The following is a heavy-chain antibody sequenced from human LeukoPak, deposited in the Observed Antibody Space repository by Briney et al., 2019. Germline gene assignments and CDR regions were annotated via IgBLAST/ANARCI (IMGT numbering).Heavy chain of an antibody. Sequence: ASVKVSCKASGYTFTGYYMHWVRQAPGQGLEWMGWINPNSGGTNYAQKFQGRVTMTRDTSISTAYMELSRLRSDDTAVYYCAREGSTPANYYANWFDPWGQGTLVTVSS. CDR3: AREGSTPANYYANWFDP. D-gene: IGHD3-10*01. CDR2: INPNSGGT. V-gene: IGHV1-2*02. CDR1: GYTFTGYY. J-gene: IGHJ5*02.